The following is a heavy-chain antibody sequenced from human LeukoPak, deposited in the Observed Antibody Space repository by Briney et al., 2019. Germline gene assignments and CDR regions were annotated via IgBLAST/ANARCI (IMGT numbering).Heavy chain of an antibody. CDR2: ISWNSGSI. Sequence: PGRSLRLSCAASGFTFDDYAMHWVRQAPGKGLEWVSGISWNSGSIGYADSEKGRFTISRDNAKNSLYLQMNSLRAEDTALYYCAKDIEAAGTNWFDPWGQGTLVTVSS. CDR1: GFTFDDYA. D-gene: IGHD6-13*01. J-gene: IGHJ5*02. CDR3: AKDIEAAGTNWFDP. V-gene: IGHV3-9*01.